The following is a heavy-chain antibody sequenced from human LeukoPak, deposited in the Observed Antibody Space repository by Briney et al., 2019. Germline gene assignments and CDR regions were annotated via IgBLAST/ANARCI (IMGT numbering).Heavy chain of an antibody. CDR1: GGSFSGYY. J-gene: IGHJ6*03. Sequence: SETLSLTCAVYGGSFSGYYWSWIRQPPGKGLEWIGEINHSGSTNYNPSLKSRVTISVDTSKKQLSLNLRSVTAADTAVYYCARALVVYYYYMDVWGKGTTVTVSS. V-gene: IGHV4-34*01. CDR2: INHSGST. CDR3: ARALVVYYYYMDV.